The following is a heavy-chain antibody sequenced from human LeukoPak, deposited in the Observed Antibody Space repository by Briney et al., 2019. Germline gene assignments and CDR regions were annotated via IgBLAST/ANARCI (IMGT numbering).Heavy chain of an antibody. CDR2: IYHSGST. CDR3: ARHNRGTHGSFDY. V-gene: IGHV4-38-2*01. Sequence: SETLSLTCAVSGYSISSGYYWGWIRQPPGKGLEWIGRIYHSGSTYYNPSLKSRVTISVDTSKTQFSLKLSSVTAADTAVYYCARHNRGTHGSFDYWGQGTLVTVSS. CDR1: GYSISSGYY. D-gene: IGHD2-8*01. J-gene: IGHJ4*02.